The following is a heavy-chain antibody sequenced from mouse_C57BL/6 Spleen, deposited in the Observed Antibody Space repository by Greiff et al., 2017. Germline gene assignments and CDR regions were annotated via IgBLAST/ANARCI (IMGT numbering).Heavy chain of an antibody. CDR2: ISSGGDSI. Sequence: EVKLLESGEGLVKPGGSLKLSCAASGFTFSSYAMSWVRQTPEKRLAWVAYISSGGDSIYYADPVKGRFTISKDNARNTLYLQMSSLKSEDTAMYYCTRDNTYAMDYWGQGTSVTGSS. V-gene: IGHV5-9-1*02. D-gene: IGHD5-1-1*01. CDR3: TRDNTYAMDY. J-gene: IGHJ4*01. CDR1: GFTFSSYA.